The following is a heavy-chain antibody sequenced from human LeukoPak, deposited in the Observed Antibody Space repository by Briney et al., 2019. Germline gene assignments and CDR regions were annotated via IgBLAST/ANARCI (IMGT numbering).Heavy chain of an antibody. D-gene: IGHD6-13*01. CDR1: GFTFSSYG. CDR3: ARVQQLVSSV. CDR2: ISSSSSYI. J-gene: IGHJ4*02. V-gene: IGHV3-21*01. Sequence: PVGSLRLSCAASGFTFSSYGMNWVRQAPGKGLEWVSSISSSSSYIYYADSVKGRFTISRDNAKNSLYLQMNSLRAEDTAVYYCARVQQLVSSVWGQGTLVTVSS.